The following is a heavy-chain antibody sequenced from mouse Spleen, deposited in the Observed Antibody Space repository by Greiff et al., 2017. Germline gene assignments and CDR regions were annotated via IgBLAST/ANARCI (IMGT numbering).Heavy chain of an antibody. CDR1: GFAFSSYD. CDR3: ERTRQLGLLNAMDY. D-gene: IGHD3-1*01. V-gene: IGHV5-9*02. CDR2: ISSGGSYT. J-gene: IGHJ4*01. Sequence: EVMLVESGGGLVKPGGSLKLSCAASGFAFSSYDMSWVRQTPEKRLEWVATISSGGSYTYYPSSVKGRSTISKDNARNTLYLQMSSLRSEDTALYYGERTRQLGLLNAMDYWGQGTSVTVSS.